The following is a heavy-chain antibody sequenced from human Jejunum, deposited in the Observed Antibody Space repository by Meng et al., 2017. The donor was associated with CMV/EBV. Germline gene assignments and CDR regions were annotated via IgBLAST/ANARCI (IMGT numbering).Heavy chain of an antibody. Sequence: FSSYALHWVRQAPGKGLEWVAFIRHDGTTKYYANSVKGRFTISRDNSKNTMYLQMNTLRTEDTAVYYCAKDKIPVSPYYYGMDVWGQGTTVTVSS. J-gene: IGHJ6*02. CDR2: IRHDGTTK. CDR1: FSSYA. V-gene: IGHV3-30*02. CDR3: AKDKIPVSPYYYGMDV. D-gene: IGHD2-21*01.